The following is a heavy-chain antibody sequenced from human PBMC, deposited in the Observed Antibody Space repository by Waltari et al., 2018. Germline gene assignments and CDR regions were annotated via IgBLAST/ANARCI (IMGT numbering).Heavy chain of an antibody. Sequence: QVQLQGSGPGLVKPSETLSLTCTVSGGSMSSSAYYWGWIRQSPGKGLEWIGCIYYSGSIYYHRSLQSRVTISVDTSSSQFSLKLTSVTATDTAVYYCARHGRKGSTVSGPDYWGQGTLVTVSS. CDR2: IYYSGSI. D-gene: IGHD4-4*01. CDR3: ARHGRKGSTVSGPDY. CDR1: GGSMSSSAYY. J-gene: IGHJ4*02. V-gene: IGHV4-39*01.